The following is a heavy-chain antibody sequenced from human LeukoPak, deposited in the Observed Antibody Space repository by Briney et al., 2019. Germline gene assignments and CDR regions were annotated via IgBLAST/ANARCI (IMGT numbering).Heavy chain of an antibody. CDR3: ARHSSRYYYNTTGSQGFDP. CDR1: GGPISIYY. CDR2: VHYSGNN. D-gene: IGHD3-22*01. J-gene: IGHJ5*02. Sequence: SETLSLTCTVSGGPISIYYWSWLRQPPTKGLEWIGYVHYSGNNNYNPSLESRVTISLETSKNLFSLQLKSLPAADTAVYYCARHSSRYYYNTTGSQGFDPWGQGTLVTVSS. V-gene: IGHV4-59*01.